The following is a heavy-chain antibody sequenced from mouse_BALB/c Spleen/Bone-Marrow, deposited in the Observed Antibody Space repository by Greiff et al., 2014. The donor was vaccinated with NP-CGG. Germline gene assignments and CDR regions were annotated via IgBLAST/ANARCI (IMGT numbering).Heavy chain of an antibody. D-gene: IGHD1-1*02. CDR3: TRDDGGFAY. J-gene: IGHJ3*01. V-gene: IGHV1-69*02. CDR2: IYPSDSYT. CDR1: GYTFTSYW. Sequence: QVHVKQSGTDLVRPGASVKLSCKASGYTFTSYWINWVKQRPGQGLEWIGNIYPSDSYTNYNQKFKDKVTLTVDKSSSTAYMHLSSPTSEDPAVYYCTRDDGGFAYWGQGTLVTVSA.